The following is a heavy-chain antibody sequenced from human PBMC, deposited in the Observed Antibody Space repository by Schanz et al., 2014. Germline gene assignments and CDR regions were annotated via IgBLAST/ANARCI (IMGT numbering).Heavy chain of an antibody. D-gene: IGHD2-8*01. J-gene: IGHJ6*02. CDR2: IIPILDKT. Sequence: QVHLVHPGAEVKKPGSSVKASCKASGGTFSSSTLTWGRQAPGQGLEWMGRIIPILDKTNYAQKFQGRVTMTADKSTSTVYMEVSGLRSEDTAVYYCAKVDRTRYYTNDVWGQGTTVTVSS. CDR1: GGTFSSST. CDR3: AKVDRTRYYTNDV. V-gene: IGHV1-69*08.